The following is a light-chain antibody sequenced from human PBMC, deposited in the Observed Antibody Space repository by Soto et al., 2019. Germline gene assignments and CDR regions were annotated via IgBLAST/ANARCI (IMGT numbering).Light chain of an antibody. CDR1: SSNIGAGFD. J-gene: IGLJ2*01. V-gene: IGLV1-40*01. Sequence: QSALTQSPSVSGAPGQRVTLPCTGSSSNIGAGFDVHWYQQLPGTAPKLLIYSNSNRPSGVPDRFSGSKSGTSASLAITGLQAEDEADYYCQSYDSSLSGFVVFGGGTKVTVL. CDR2: SNS. CDR3: QSYDSSLSGFVV.